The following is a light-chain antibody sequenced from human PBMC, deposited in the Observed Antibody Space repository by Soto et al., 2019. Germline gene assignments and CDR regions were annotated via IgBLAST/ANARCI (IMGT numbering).Light chain of an antibody. CDR2: GVT. Sequence: QSVLTQSASVSGAPGQSSTISCNGTSSDIGGYDFVSWYQQYPGKAPQLLIYGVTYRPSGVSHRLSGSKSGNTASLTISGLQTEDEADYYCSSFTSTSPLALFGHGTKVTVL. CDR3: SSFTSTSPLAL. J-gene: IGLJ1*01. V-gene: IGLV2-14*03. CDR1: SSDIGGYDF.